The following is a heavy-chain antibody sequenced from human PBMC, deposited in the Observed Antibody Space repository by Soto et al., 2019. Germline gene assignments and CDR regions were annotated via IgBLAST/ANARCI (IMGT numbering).Heavy chain of an antibody. CDR2: INAFNGNT. CDR3: ARDPVAGTYFDY. Sequence: QVQLVQSGGEVKKPGASVKDSCKASGYTFISYGISWMRQAPGQWLEWMGWINAFNGNTNYAQKLQGRVTMTRDTSTSTAYMELRSLRSDDTAVYHCARDPVAGTYFDYWGQGTLVTVSS. CDR1: GYTFISYG. J-gene: IGHJ4*02. D-gene: IGHD6-19*01. V-gene: IGHV1-18*01.